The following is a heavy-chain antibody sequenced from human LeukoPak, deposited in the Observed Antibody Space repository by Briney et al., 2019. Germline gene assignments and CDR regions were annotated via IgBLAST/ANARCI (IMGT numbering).Heavy chain of an antibody. Sequence: GGSLRLSCAASGFTFSDYYMSWIRQAPGKGLEWVSVIYSGGSTYYADSVKGRFTISRDNSKNTLYLQMNSLRAEDTAVYYCARNRYYDSSGIDAFDIWGQGTMVTVSS. CDR3: ARNRYYDSSGIDAFDI. J-gene: IGHJ3*02. CDR2: IYSGGST. D-gene: IGHD3-22*01. CDR1: GFTFSDYY. V-gene: IGHV3-53*01.